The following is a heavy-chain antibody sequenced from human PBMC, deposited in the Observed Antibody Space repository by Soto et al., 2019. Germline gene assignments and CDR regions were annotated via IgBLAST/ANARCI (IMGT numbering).Heavy chain of an antibody. D-gene: IGHD6-19*01. CDR2: IYYSGST. CDR1: GGSISSSSNY. J-gene: IGHJ3*01. V-gene: IGHV4-39*01. CDR3: ARHSTGWYEAFDV. Sequence: SETLSLTCTVSGGSISSSSNYWGWIRQPPGKGLEWIGSIYYSGSTYYNPSLKSRVTISVDTSKNQFSLNVSSVTAADTALYYCARHSTGWYEAFDVWDQGTMVTVS.